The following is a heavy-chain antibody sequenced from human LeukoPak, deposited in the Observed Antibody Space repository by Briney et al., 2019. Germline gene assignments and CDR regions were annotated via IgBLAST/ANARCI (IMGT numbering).Heavy chain of an antibody. CDR1: GYTFTGYH. Sequence: ASMKVSCKASGYTFTGYHMHWVRQAPGQGLEWMGRINPNSGGTNYAQKFQGRVTMTRDTSISTAYMELSRLRSDDTAVYYCARGKRAARPTGYFDYWGQGTLVTVSS. V-gene: IGHV1-2*06. CDR2: INPNSGGT. D-gene: IGHD6-6*01. J-gene: IGHJ4*02. CDR3: ARGKRAARPTGYFDY.